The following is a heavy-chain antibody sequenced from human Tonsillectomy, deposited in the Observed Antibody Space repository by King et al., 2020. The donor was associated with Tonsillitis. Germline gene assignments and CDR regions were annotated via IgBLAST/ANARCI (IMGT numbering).Heavy chain of an antibody. CDR2: FDPEDGET. CDR3: AISTKHSGSFDF. V-gene: IGHV1-24*01. CDR1: GDTLTELS. Sequence: QLVQSGAEVKKPGASVKVSCKVFGDTLTELSMHWVRQAPGKGLEWMGGFDPEDGETVSAQKFQGRVTMTEDTSTDTAYMQLSSLRSEDTAVYYCAISTKHSGSFDFWGQGTLVTVSS. D-gene: IGHD1-26*01. J-gene: IGHJ5*01.